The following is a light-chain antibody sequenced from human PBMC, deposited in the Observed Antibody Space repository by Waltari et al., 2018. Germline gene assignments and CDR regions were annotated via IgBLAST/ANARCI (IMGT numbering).Light chain of an antibody. Sequence: QSALTQPRSVSRSPGQSVTISCTGTSSDVGGYNYVSWYQQHPGKAPKPMIYDVSKRPSGVPDRFSGSKSGNTASLTISGLQAEDEADYYCCSYAGSYTSWVFGGGTKLTVL. V-gene: IGLV2-11*01. CDR1: SSDVGGYNY. CDR2: DVS. CDR3: CSYAGSYTSWV. J-gene: IGLJ3*02.